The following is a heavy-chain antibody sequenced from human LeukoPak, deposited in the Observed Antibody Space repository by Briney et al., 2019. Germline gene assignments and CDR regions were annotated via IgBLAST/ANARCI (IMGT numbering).Heavy chain of an antibody. CDR3: ARDSSGWYRWFDP. D-gene: IGHD6-19*01. V-gene: IGHV4-59*01. CDR2: IYYTGST. CDR1: GGSISSYY. J-gene: IGHJ5*02. Sequence: SETLSLTCTVSGGSISSYYWSWIPHPPGKGLEWIGYIYYTGSTSYNPSLKSRVTISVDTSKNQFSLKLNSVTGADTAVYYCARDSSGWYRWFDPWGQGTLVTVSS.